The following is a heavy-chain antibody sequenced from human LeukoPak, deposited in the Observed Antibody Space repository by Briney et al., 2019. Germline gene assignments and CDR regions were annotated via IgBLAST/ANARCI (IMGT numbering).Heavy chain of an antibody. J-gene: IGHJ5*02. V-gene: IGHV1-69*13. CDR1: GGTFINYA. CDR3: ARRVTALGPWFDP. Sequence: SVTVSFTASGGTFINYAINWVRQAPGQGLEWVGGIIPFLDTSNYAQKFQGRVTITADESTSTAYMELSSLRSEDTAMYYCARRVTALGPWFDPWGQGTLVIVSS. D-gene: IGHD4-23*01. CDR2: IIPFLDTS.